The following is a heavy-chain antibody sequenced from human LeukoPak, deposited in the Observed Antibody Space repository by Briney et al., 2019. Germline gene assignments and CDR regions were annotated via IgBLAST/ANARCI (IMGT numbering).Heavy chain of an antibody. Sequence: SETLSLTCTVSGGSISSSSYYWSWIRQQPGKGLEWIGYIYYSGSTYYNPSLKSRVTISVDTSKNQFSLKLSSVTAADTAVYYCARVRPYYDSSGYLHDAFDIWGQGTMVTVSS. CDR3: ARVRPYYDSSGYLHDAFDI. D-gene: IGHD3-22*01. CDR2: IYYSGST. CDR1: GGSISSSSYY. J-gene: IGHJ3*02. V-gene: IGHV4-31*03.